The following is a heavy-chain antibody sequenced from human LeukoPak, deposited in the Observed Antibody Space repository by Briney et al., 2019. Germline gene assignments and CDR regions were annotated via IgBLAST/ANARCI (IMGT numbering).Heavy chain of an antibody. CDR1: GFTFDDYG. J-gene: IGHJ5*02. CDR3: ARARYGDYVGWFDP. V-gene: IGHV3-20*01. D-gene: IGHD4-17*01. Sequence: GGSLRLSCAASGFTFDDYGMSWVRQAPGKGLEWVSGINWNGGSTGYADSVKGRFTISRDNAKNSLYLQMNSLRAEDTALYHCARARYGDYVGWFDPWGQGTLVTVSP. CDR2: INWNGGST.